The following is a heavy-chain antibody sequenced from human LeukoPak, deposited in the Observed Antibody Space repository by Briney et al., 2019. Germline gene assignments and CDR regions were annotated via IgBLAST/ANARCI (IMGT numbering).Heavy chain of an antibody. V-gene: IGHV3-33*01. CDR1: GFTFSAYV. J-gene: IGHJ4*02. CDR2: LWYDGGK. D-gene: IGHD3-22*01. Sequence: GGSLRLSCAASGFTFSAYVMHWVRQAPGKGLEWVAILWYDGGKYYADSVKGRFTMSRDNSKNTLHLQMNSLRAEDTAVYYCARVRADSSGHDIDYWGQGTLVTVSS. CDR3: ARVRADSSGHDIDY.